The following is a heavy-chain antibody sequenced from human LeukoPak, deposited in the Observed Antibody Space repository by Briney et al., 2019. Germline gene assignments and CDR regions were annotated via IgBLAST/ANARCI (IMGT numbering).Heavy chain of an antibody. J-gene: IGHJ3*02. V-gene: IGHV1-18*01. CDR1: GYTFTSYG. CDR3: ARLRAPYYYDSSGNDAFDI. D-gene: IGHD3-22*01. CDR2: ISAYNGNT. Sequence: GASVKVSCKASGYTFTSYGISWVRQAPGQGLEWMGWISAYNGNTNYAQKPQGRVTMTTDTSTSTAYMELRSLRSDDTAVYYCARLRAPYYYDSSGNDAFDIWGQGTMVTVSS.